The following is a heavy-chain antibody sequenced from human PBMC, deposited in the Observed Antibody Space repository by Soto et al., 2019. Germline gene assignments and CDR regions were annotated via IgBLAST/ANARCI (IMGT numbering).Heavy chain of an antibody. Sequence: KTSETLSLTCTVSGGSISSGGYYWSWIRQHPGKGLEWIGYIYYSGSTYYNPSLKSRVTISVDTSKNQFSLKLSSVTAADTAVYYCARVTYGDYVLWDYWGQGTLVTVSS. J-gene: IGHJ4*02. CDR2: IYYSGST. CDR1: GGSISSGGYY. V-gene: IGHV4-31*03. CDR3: ARVTYGDYVLWDY. D-gene: IGHD4-17*01.